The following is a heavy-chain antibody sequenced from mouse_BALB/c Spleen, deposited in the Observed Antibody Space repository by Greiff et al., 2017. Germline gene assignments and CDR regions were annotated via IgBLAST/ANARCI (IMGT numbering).Heavy chain of an antibody. J-gene: IGHJ3*01. CDR2: ILPGSGST. CDR3: ASGGVYYDYGGAY. V-gene: IGHV1-9*01. CDR1: GYTFSSYW. Sequence: VKLVESGAELMKPGASVKISCKATGYTFSSYWIEWVKQRPGHGLEWIGEILPGSGSTNYNEKFKGKATFTADTSSNTAYMQLSSLTSEDSAVYYCASGGVYYDYGGAYWGQGTLVTVSA. D-gene: IGHD2-4*01.